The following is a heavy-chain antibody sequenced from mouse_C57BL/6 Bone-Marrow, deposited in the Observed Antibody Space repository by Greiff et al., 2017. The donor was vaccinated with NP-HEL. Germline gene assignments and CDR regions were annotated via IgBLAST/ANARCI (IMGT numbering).Heavy chain of an antibody. J-gene: IGHJ4*01. Sequence: EVQVVESGGDLVKPGGSLKLSCAASGFTFSSYGMSWVRQTPDTRLEWVATISSGGSYTYYPDSVKGRFTISRDNAKNTLYLQMSSLKAEDTAMYYCARLNYYAMDYWGQGTSVTVSS. CDR3: ARLNYYAMDY. V-gene: IGHV5-6*01. CDR2: ISSGGSYT. CDR1: GFTFSSYG.